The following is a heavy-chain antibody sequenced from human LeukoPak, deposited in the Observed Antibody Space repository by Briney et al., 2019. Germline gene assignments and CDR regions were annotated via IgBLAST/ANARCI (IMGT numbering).Heavy chain of an antibody. CDR2: ISYDGSNK. CDR1: GFTFSSYA. CDR3: ARDAVRYDSSGYSDY. J-gene: IGHJ4*02. V-gene: IGHV3-30-3*01. D-gene: IGHD3-22*01. Sequence: GGSLRLSCAASGFTFSSYAMHWVRQAPGKGLEWVAVISYDGSNKYYADSVKGRFTISRDNSKNTLYLRMNSLRAEDTAVYYCARDAVRYDSSGYSDYWGQGTLVTVSS.